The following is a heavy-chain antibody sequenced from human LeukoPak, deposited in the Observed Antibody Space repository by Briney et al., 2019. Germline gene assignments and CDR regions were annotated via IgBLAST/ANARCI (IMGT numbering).Heavy chain of an antibody. CDR1: GGSFSGYY. J-gene: IGHJ4*02. V-gene: IGHV4-34*01. CDR3: ARDKGEYYDSSGYLDY. Sequence: SETLSLTCAVYGGSFSGYYWSWVRQPPGKGLEWIGEINHSGSTNYNPSLKSRVTISVDTSKNQFSLKLSSVTAADTAMYYCARDKGEYYDSSGYLDYWGQGTLVTVSS. CDR2: INHSGST. D-gene: IGHD3-22*01.